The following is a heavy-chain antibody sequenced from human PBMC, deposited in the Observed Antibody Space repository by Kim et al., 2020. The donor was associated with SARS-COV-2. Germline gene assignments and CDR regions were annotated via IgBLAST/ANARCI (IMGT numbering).Heavy chain of an antibody. J-gene: IGHJ4*02. Sequence: GGSLRLSCAASGFTFSSYSMNWVRQAPGKGLEWVSYISSSSSTIYYADSVKGRFTISRDNAKNSLYLQMNSLRDEDTAVYYCARDSTEGGYYYDSSGYFDYWVQGTLVTVSS. CDR1: GFTFSSYS. D-gene: IGHD3-22*01. CDR3: ARDSTEGGYYYDSSGYFDY. V-gene: IGHV3-48*02. CDR2: ISSSSSTI.